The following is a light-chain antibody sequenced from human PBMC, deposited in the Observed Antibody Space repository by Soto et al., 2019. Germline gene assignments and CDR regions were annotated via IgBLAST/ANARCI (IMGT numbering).Light chain of an antibody. CDR3: QQYNNWPPIT. J-gene: IGKJ5*01. V-gene: IGKV3-20*01. Sequence: EIVLTQSPVTLSLSPVERATLSCRASQSVSSSYLAWYQQKPGQAPRLLIYGASSRATGIPDRFSGSGSGTEFTLTISSLQSEDFAVYYCQQYNNWPPITFGQGTRLEIK. CDR2: GAS. CDR1: QSVSSSY.